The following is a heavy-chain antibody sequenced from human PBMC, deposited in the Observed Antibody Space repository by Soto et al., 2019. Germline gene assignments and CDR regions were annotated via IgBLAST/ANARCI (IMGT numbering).Heavy chain of an antibody. J-gene: IGHJ4*01. V-gene: IGHV3-23*01. CDR2: ISGSGGST. CDR1: GFTFSSYA. CDR3: ATTPFFRWQLDKDY. Sequence: WGSLRLSCAASGFTFSSYATSWVRQAPGKGLEWVSAISGSGGSTYYADSVKGRFTISRDNSKNTLYLQMNSLRAEDTAVYYCATTPFFRWQLDKDYWGQGTLVTVSS. D-gene: IGHD6-6*01.